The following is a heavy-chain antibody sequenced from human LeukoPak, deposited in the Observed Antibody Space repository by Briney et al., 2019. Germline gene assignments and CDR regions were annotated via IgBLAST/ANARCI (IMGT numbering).Heavy chain of an antibody. D-gene: IGHD3-22*01. V-gene: IGHV3-48*04. Sequence: GGSLRLSCAASGFTVSSKYMTWVRQAPGKGLEWVSGISWNSGRIGYADSVKGRFTISRDNAKNSLYLQMNSLRAEDTAVYYCARDYDSSGSHTVWGQGTLVTVSS. CDR3: ARDYDSSGSHTV. CDR1: GFTVSSKY. CDR2: ISWNSGRI. J-gene: IGHJ4*02.